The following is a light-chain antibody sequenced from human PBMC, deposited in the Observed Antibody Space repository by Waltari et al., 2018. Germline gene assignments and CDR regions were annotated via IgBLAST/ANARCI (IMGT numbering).Light chain of an antibody. CDR1: QIVLYSSNNKNN. CDR2: WAS. Sequence: DIVMTQSPDSLAVSLGERATINCKSSQIVLYSSNNKNNVAWYQQKPGQPPKLLIYWASTRESGVPDRVSGSGYGTDFTLTISSLQAEEVAVYYCQQYYSTPYTFGQGTKLEIK. V-gene: IGKV4-1*01. J-gene: IGKJ2*01. CDR3: QQYYSTPYT.